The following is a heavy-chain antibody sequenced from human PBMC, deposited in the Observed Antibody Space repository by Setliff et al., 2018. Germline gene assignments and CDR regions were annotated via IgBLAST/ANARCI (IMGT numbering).Heavy chain of an antibody. CDR3: ARHVWGSSSWYNWFDP. CDR2: ISGLGWIERTYISGNT. Sequence: TSETLSLTCTVSGGSISSGTYSWTWIRQPAGEGPEWIGRTYISGLGWIERTYISGNTDYNPSLKSRVSISADTSKNQFSLKLSSVTAADTAVYYCARHVWGSSSWYNWFDPWGQGTLVTVSS. V-gene: IGHV4-61*02. D-gene: IGHD6-13*01. J-gene: IGHJ5*02. CDR1: GGSISSGTYS.